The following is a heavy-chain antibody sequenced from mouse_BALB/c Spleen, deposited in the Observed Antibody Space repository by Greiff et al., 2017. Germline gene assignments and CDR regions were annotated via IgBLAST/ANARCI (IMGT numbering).Heavy chain of an antibody. J-gene: IGHJ4*01. Sequence: QVQLQQSGAELAKPGASVKMSCKASGYTFTSYWMHWVKQRPGQGLEWIGYINPSTGYTEYNQKFKDKATLTADKSSSTAYMQLSSLTSEDSAVYYCARWLPLMDYWGQGTSVTVSS. CDR3: ARWLPLMDY. D-gene: IGHD2-2*01. V-gene: IGHV1-7*01. CDR2: INPSTGYT. CDR1: GYTFTSYW.